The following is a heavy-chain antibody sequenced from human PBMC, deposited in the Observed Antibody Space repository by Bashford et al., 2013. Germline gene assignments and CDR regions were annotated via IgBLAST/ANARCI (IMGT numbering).Heavy chain of an antibody. D-gene: IGHD6-6*01. CDR2: ISSNGGST. V-gene: IGHV3-64D*06. Sequence: SCKASGYTFTSYAMHWVRQAPGKGLEYVSAISSNGGSTYYADSVKGRFTISRDNSKNTLYLQMSSLRAEDTAVYYCVKDQQQLVGDGNNWFDPWGQGTLVTVSS. CDR1: GYTFTSYA. J-gene: IGHJ5*02. CDR3: VKDQQQLVGDGNNWFDP.